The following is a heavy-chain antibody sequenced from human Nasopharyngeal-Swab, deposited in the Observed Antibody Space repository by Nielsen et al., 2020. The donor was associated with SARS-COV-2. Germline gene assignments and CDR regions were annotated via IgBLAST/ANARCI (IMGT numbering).Heavy chain of an antibody. J-gene: IGHJ4*02. CDR1: GFTFSSYW. Sequence: GESLKISCVASGFTFSSYWMSWVRQAPGKGLEWVANIKQDGSEKYYVDSVKGRFTISRDNAKNSLYLQMNSLRAEDTAVYYCASSEMATMNFDYWGQGTLVTVSS. V-gene: IGHV3-7*03. CDR2: IKQDGSEK. CDR3: ASSEMATMNFDY. D-gene: IGHD5-24*01.